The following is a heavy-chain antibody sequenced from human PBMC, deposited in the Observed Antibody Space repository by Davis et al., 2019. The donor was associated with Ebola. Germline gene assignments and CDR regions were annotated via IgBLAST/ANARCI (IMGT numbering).Heavy chain of an antibody. Sequence: GESLKISCAASGFIFSSYGMHWVRQAPGKGLEWVAVIWYDGSNKYYADSVKGRFTISRDNSKNTLYLQMNSLRAEDTAVYYCARENGDYGHYYFDYWGQGTLVTVSS. CDR2: IWYDGSNK. V-gene: IGHV3-33*01. CDR3: ARENGDYGHYYFDY. D-gene: IGHD4-17*01. J-gene: IGHJ4*02. CDR1: GFIFSSYG.